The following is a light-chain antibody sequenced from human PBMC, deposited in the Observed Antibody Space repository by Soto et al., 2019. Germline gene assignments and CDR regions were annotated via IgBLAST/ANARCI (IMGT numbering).Light chain of an antibody. V-gene: IGKV3-15*01. CDR2: VGV. Sequence: IVLTQSPGTLSVSPGERVTLSCRASQTLRNKLAWYQQKPGQHPRLLIYVGVTRATGIPARFSGSGSGTESTLTISSLQSEDFAIYYCQQHNAWPLTFGPGTKLDLK. CDR3: QQHNAWPLT. CDR1: QTLRNK. J-gene: IGKJ3*01.